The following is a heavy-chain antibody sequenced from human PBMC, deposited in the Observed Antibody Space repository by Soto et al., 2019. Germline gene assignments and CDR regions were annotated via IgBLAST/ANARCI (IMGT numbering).Heavy chain of an antibody. Sequence: GGSLRLSCSASGFTFSSYAMHWVRQAPGKGLEYVSAISSNGGSTYYADSVKGRFTISRDNSKNTLYLQMNSLRAEDTAVYYCAKDYGDYEIAVDYWGQGTLVTVSS. CDR3: AKDYGDYEIAVDY. J-gene: IGHJ4*02. CDR1: GFTFSSYA. V-gene: IGHV3-64*04. CDR2: ISSNGGST. D-gene: IGHD4-17*01.